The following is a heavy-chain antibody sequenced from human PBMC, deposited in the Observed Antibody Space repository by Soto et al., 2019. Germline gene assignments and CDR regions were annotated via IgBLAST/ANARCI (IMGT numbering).Heavy chain of an antibody. CDR1: GFTFSSYA. V-gene: IGHV3-23*01. CDR3: AKEPALWFVELDYYCDS. D-gene: IGHD3-10*01. J-gene: IGHJ4*02. Sequence: EVQLLESGGGLVQPGGSLRLSCAASGFTFSSYAMSWVRQAPGKGLEWVSAISGSGGSTYYADSVKGRFTISRDNSKNTLDLQMSGLRAEDTALYYCAKEPALWFVELDYYCDSLGQGTPVTVSS. CDR2: ISGSGGST.